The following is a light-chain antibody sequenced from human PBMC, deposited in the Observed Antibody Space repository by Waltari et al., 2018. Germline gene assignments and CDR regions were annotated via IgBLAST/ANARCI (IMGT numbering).Light chain of an antibody. V-gene: IGLV8-61*01. CDR2: KAN. Sequence: QTVVNQEPSLSVSPGGTVTLTCALSSGSPSTTSYATWYQQTPGQAPRTLVYKANARSSGVPDRFSGSILGNTAALTITGAQADDESDYYCALYMGSGIWVFGGGTRLTVL. CDR1: SGSPSTTSY. J-gene: IGLJ3*02. CDR3: ALYMGSGIWV.